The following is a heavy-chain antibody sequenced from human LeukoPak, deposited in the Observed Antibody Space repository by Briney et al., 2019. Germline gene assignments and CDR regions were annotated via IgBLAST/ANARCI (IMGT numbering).Heavy chain of an antibody. CDR3: ARDSPSEYSSGTNFDY. D-gene: IGHD3-22*01. V-gene: IGHV4-59*01. CDR1: GGSISSYY. J-gene: IGHJ4*02. CDR2: IYYSGST. Sequence: SETLSLTCTVSGGSISSYYWSWIRQPPGKGLEWIGYIYYSGSTNYNPSLKSRVTISVDTSKNQFSLKLSSVTAADTAVYYCARDSPSEYSSGTNFDYWGQGTLVTVSS.